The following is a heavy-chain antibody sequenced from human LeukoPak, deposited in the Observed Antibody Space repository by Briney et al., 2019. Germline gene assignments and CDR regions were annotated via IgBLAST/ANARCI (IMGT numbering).Heavy chain of an antibody. CDR2: IYYTGSS. V-gene: IGHV4-59*12. Sequence: SETLSLTCNVSGASISNYYWTWIRQPPGKGLEWIGYIYYTGSSSYNPSLRSRVTISVDTSKNQFSLNLSSVTAADTAVYYCARETRILYPWGKGTTVTVSS. D-gene: IGHD2-8*01. CDR3: ARETRILYP. J-gene: IGHJ6*04. CDR1: GASISNYY.